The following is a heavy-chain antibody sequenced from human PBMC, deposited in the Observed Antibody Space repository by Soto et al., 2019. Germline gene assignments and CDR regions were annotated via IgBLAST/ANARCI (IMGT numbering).Heavy chain of an antibody. J-gene: IGHJ4*02. CDR2: ITDCGGDT. CDR3: AKGSRSSRPYYFDY. D-gene: IGHD6-6*01. Sequence: GGSLRLSCAASGFTFSSYGMHWVRQAPGKGLEWVSAITDCGGDTYHADSVKGRFSISRDNARNTLDLQMNSLRVDDTAVYYCAKGSRSSRPYYFDYWGQGALVTVS. V-gene: IGHV3-23*01. CDR1: GFTFSSYG.